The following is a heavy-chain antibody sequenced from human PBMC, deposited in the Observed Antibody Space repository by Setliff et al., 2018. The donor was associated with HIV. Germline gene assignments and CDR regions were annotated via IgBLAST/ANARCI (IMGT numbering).Heavy chain of an antibody. CDR1: GFSLTPRGAS. CDR2: IYWNGDE. J-gene: IGHJ4*02. CDR3: AHGRTGIAPPDFDY. D-gene: IGHD7-27*01. Sequence: SGPTLVNPTQTLTLTCTFSGFSLTPRGASVGWIRQPPGRALEWLALIYWNGDERYSASLQGRLSIAKDTSRNQVVLTLTNMSPDDTATYFCAHGRTGIAPPDFDYWGPGSLVT. V-gene: IGHV2-5*01.